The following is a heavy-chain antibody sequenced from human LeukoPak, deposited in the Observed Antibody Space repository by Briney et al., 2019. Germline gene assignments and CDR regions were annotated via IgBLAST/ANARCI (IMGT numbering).Heavy chain of an antibody. CDR3: ARDLMVRGVNKVGMDV. CDR2: INPNSGGT. CDR1: GYTFTGYY. Sequence: GAAVKVSCKASGYTFTGYYMHWVRQAPGQGLEGMGWINPNSGGTNYAQKFQGRVTRTRDTSISTAYMELSRLRSDDTAVYYCARDLMVRGVNKVGMDVWGQGTTVTVSS. D-gene: IGHD3-10*01. V-gene: IGHV1-2*02. J-gene: IGHJ6*02.